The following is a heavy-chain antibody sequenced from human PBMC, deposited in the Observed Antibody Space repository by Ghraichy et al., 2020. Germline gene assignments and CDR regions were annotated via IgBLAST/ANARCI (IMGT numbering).Heavy chain of an antibody. CDR3: ARGPPTYSSGWYPFYYYGMDV. V-gene: IGHV4-34*01. CDR1: GGSFSGYY. J-gene: IGHJ6*02. Sequence: SQTLSLTCAVYGGSFSGYYWSWIRQPPGKGLEWIGEINHSGSTNYNPSLKSRVTISVDTSKNQFSLKLSSVTAADTAVYYCARGPPTYSSGWYPFYYYGMDVWGQGTTVTVSS. CDR2: INHSGST. D-gene: IGHD6-19*01.